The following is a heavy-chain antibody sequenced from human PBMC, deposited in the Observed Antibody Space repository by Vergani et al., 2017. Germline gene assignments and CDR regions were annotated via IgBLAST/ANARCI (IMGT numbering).Heavy chain of an antibody. CDR1: GGSISSYY. J-gene: IGHJ6*02. V-gene: IGHV4-59*01. Sequence: QVQLQESGPGLVKPSETLSLTCTVSGGSISSYYWSWIRQPPGKGLEWIGYIYYSGSTNYNPSLKSRVTISVATSKNQFSLKLSSVTAADTAVYYCARAYYYGAGSLDVWGQGTTVTVSS. CDR3: ARAYYYGAGSLDV. D-gene: IGHD3-10*01. CDR2: IYYSGST.